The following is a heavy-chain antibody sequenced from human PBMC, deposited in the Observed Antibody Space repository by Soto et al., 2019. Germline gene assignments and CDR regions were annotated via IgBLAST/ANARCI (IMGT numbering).Heavy chain of an antibody. CDR1: GGSISSGGQY. CDR2: IYDSGST. Sequence: QVQLKESGPGLVKPSQTLSLTCTVSGGSISSGGQYWSWIRQHPGKGLEWIGYIYDSGSTYYNPSLRSRVTISVDTSKQHFSLKLRSVTAADTAVDYWARDAAEYYFDYWGQGTLVTVSS. J-gene: IGHJ4*02. CDR3: ARDAAEYYFDY. D-gene: IGHD6-25*01. V-gene: IGHV4-31*03.